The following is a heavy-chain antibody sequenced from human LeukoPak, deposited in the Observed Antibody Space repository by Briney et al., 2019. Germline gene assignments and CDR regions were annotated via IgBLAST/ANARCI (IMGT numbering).Heavy chain of an antibody. Sequence: GGSLRLSCAAPGFTFSSYSMNWVRQAPGKGLEWVSYISSSSSTIYYADSVKGRFTISRDNAKNSLYLQMNSLRSEDMAVYYCARGGAGGSSGYPDWFDPWGQGTLVTVSS. CDR2: ISSSSSTI. V-gene: IGHV3-48*01. CDR1: GFTFSSYS. D-gene: IGHD3-22*01. CDR3: ARGGAGGSSGYPDWFDP. J-gene: IGHJ5*02.